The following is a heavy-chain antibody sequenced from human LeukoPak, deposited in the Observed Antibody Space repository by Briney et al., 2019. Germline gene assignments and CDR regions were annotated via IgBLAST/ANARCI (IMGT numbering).Heavy chain of an antibody. CDR3: AFSHTTPVAEDN. D-gene: IGHD6-19*01. CDR1: GGSFSDYS. CDR2: VTHSGDT. V-gene: IGHV4-34*01. J-gene: IGHJ4*02. Sequence: KPSETLSLTCAVYGGSFSDYSWSWIRQPPGEGLEWIGEVTHSGDTNYNPSLKSRVTMSVDTSKNQFSLKLTSVTAADTAVYYCAFSHTTPVAEDNWGQGTLVTVSS.